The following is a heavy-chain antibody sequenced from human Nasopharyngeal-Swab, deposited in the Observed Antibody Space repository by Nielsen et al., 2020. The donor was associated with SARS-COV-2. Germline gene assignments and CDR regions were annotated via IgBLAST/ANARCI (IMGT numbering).Heavy chain of an antibody. CDR2: IKQDGHEK. D-gene: IGHD3-3*01. CDR3: ARALWSGYI. CDR1: GFDFSTFW. Sequence: LSLTCAASGFDFSTFWMAWVCQAPGQGLEWVAGIKQDGHEKFYVDSVKGRFTISSDDAKNSLSLQMNSLRVEATAVYYCARALWSGYIWGQGTLVTVSS. V-gene: IGHV3-7*01. J-gene: IGHJ4*02.